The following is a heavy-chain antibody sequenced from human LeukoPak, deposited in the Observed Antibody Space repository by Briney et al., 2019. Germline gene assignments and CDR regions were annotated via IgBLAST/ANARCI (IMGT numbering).Heavy chain of an antibody. J-gene: IGHJ4*02. V-gene: IGHV3-74*01. Sequence: GGSLRLSCAASGFTFSNYAMSWVRHAPGKGLVWVSRINSDGSSTSYADSVKARFTIPRDNAKNTRYLQMNSLRAEDTAVYYCARRVVVPAAPYYFDYWGQGTLVTVSS. CDR2: INSDGSST. D-gene: IGHD2-2*01. CDR3: ARRVVVPAAPYYFDY. CDR1: GFTFSNYA.